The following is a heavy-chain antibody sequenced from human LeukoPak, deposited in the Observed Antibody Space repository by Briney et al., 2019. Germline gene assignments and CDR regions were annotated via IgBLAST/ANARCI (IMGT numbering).Heavy chain of an antibody. CDR2: MNPNSGNT. CDR1: GYTFTSSD. J-gene: IGHJ5*02. Sequence: ASVKVSCKASGYTFTSSDINWVRQATGQGLEWIGWMNPNSGNTGYAQKFQGRVTMTRNNSITTGYMELSSLRFEDTAVYYCARGRRESGYWFDPWGQGTVVTVSS. D-gene: IGHD6-13*01. V-gene: IGHV1-8*01. CDR3: ARGRRESGYWFDP.